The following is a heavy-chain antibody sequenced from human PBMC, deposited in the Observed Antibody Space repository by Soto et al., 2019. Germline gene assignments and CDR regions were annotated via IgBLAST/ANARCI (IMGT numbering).Heavy chain of an antibody. D-gene: IGHD6-13*01. CDR1: GGTFSSYA. CDR2: IIPIFGTA. V-gene: IGHV1-69*12. J-gene: IGHJ4*02. Sequence: QVQLVQSGAEVKKPGSSVKVSCKASGGTFSSYAISWVRQAPGQGLEWMGGIIPIFGTANYAQKFQGRVTITADESTSTAYMELSSLRSEDTAVYYCARETGSSWYPGTSNFDYWGRGTLVTVSS. CDR3: ARETGSSWYPGTSNFDY.